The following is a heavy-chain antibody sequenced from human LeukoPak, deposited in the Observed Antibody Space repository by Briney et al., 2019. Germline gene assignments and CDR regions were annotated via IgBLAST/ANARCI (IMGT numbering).Heavy chain of an antibody. J-gene: IGHJ4*02. CDR3: AMLAVDTAMAPGDFFDY. CDR2: ISSSSSYT. CDR1: GFTFSDYY. D-gene: IGHD5-18*01. V-gene: IGHV3-11*03. Sequence: GGSLRLSCAASGFTFSDYYMSWIRQAPGKGLEWVSYISSSSSYTNYADSVKGRFTISRVNAKNSLYLQMNSLRAEDTAVYYCAMLAVDTAMAPGDFFDYWGQGTLVTVSS.